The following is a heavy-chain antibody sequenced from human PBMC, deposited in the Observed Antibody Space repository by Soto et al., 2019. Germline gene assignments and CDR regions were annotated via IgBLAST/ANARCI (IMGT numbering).Heavy chain of an antibody. Sequence: GGSLRLSCAASGFTFSSYGLHWVRQAPGKGLEWVAHISYDGSNKYYVDSVKGRFTISRDNSMHTLDLQMNSLRAEDTAVYYCAKDGLLPDAGGFFQHWGQGTLVTVSS. D-gene: IGHD2-2*01. CDR1: GFTFSSYG. J-gene: IGHJ1*01. V-gene: IGHV3-30*18. CDR2: ISYDGSNK. CDR3: AKDGLLPDAGGFFQH.